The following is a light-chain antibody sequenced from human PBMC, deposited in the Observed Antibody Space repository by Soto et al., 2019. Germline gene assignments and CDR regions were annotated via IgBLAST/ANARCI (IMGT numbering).Light chain of an antibody. Sequence: QAVVTQPPSVSGAPGQRVTISCTGSSSNIGAGYDVHWSQQLPGTAPKLLIYGNSNRPSGVPDRFSGSKSGTSASLAITGLQAEDEADYYCQSYDSSLSGPYVFGPGTKLTVL. J-gene: IGLJ1*01. CDR1: SSNIGAGYD. CDR3: QSYDSSLSGPYV. V-gene: IGLV1-40*01. CDR2: GNS.